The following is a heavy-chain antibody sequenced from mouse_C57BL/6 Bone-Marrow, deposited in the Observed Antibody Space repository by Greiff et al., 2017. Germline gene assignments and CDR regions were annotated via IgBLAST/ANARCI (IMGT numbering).Heavy chain of an antibody. V-gene: IGHV1-26*01. D-gene: IGHD4-1*01. CDR1: GYTFTDYY. J-gene: IGHJ1*03. CDR3: ARAWDWVPNWYFDV. CDR2: INPNNGGT. Sequence: VQLKQSGPELVKPGASVKISCKASGYTFTDYYMNWVKQSHGKSLEWIGDINPNNGGTSYNQKFKGKATLTVDKSSSTAYMELRSLTSEDSAVYYFARAWDWVPNWYFDVWGTGTTVTVSS.